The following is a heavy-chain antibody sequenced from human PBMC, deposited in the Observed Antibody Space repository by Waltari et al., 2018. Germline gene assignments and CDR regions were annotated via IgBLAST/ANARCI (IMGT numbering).Heavy chain of an antibody. Sequence: QLQLQESGPGLVKPSETLSLTCTVSGGSISNGDYYWAWIRQPPGKGLEWIGTINYSGTTYYNSSLKSGVTMSVDTSKNQFSLKLSSVTAADTAVYYCAKDPYTNIYRYYYYGMDVWGRGTTVTVSS. J-gene: IGHJ6*02. D-gene: IGHD3-16*02. CDR3: AKDPYTNIYRYYYYGMDV. V-gene: IGHV4-39*07. CDR2: INYSGTT. CDR1: GGSISNGDYY.